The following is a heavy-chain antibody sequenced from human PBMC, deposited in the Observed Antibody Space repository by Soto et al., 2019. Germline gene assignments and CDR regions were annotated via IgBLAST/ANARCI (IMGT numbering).Heavy chain of an antibody. V-gene: IGHV1-69*13. CDR3: AREGGVSSSGWYGY. CDR2: IIPIFGTA. Sequence: ASVKVSCKASGGTFSSYAISWVRQAPGQGLEWMGGIIPIFGTANYAQKFQGRVTITADESTSTAYMELSSLRSEDTAVYYCAREGGVSSSGWYGYWGQGTLVTVSS. D-gene: IGHD6-19*01. CDR1: GGTFSSYA. J-gene: IGHJ4*02.